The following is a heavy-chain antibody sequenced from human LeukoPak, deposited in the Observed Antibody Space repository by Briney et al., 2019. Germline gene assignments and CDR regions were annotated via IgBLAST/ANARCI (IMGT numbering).Heavy chain of an antibody. Sequence: GASVSVSCKASVYTFTSYDIHWVRPATGQGLEWMGWMNSNSCNTRYAHKLQGRVTMTRNTSISTAYMELSSLRSEDTSVYDCARKPIVDTALVWFDPWGQGTLVTVSS. CDR2: MNSNSCNT. CDR1: VYTFTSYD. J-gene: IGHJ5*02. CDR3: ARKPIVDTALVWFDP. D-gene: IGHD5-18*01. V-gene: IGHV1-8*01.